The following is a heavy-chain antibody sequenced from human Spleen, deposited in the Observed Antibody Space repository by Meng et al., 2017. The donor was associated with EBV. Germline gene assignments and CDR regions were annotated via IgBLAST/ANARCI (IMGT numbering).Heavy chain of an antibody. Sequence: GQVVQSGAEVKKPGSSVKASCRTSGGPFRSDAVSWVRQAPGQGLEWMGGLIPMSDAPYYTQKFEGRVTITADESTSTHYMHLSGLRSDDTAVYYCASESGRGFTPDYWGQGTLVTVSS. D-gene: IGHD3-10*01. CDR2: LIPMSDAP. CDR1: GGPFRSDA. CDR3: ASESGRGFTPDY. V-gene: IGHV1-69*01. J-gene: IGHJ4*02.